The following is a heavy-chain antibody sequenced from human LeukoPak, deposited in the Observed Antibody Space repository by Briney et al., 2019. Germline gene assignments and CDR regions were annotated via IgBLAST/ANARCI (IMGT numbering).Heavy chain of an antibody. D-gene: IGHD3-22*01. CDR2: INPNSGGT. CDR3: AREIVGKGDAFDI. V-gene: IGHV1-2*02. J-gene: IGHJ3*02. Sequence: GASVKVSCKASGYTFTGYYMHWVRQAPGQGLEWMGWINPNSGGTNYAQKFQGRVTMTRDTSISTAYMELSRLRSDDTAVYYCAREIVGKGDAFDIWGQGTMVTVSS. CDR1: GYTFTGYY.